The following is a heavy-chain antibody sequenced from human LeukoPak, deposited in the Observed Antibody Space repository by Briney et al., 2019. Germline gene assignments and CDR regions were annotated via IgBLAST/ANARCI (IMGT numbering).Heavy chain of an antibody. V-gene: IGHV4-34*01. J-gene: IGHJ4*02. D-gene: IGHD4-17*01. CDR1: GGSFSGYY. Sequence: SETLSLTCAVYGGSFSGYYWSWIRQPPGKGLEWIGEINHSGSTNYNPSLKSRVTISVDTSKNQFSLKLSSVTAADTAVYYCARSRSNPYGTHAYWGQGTLVTVSS. CDR2: INHSGST. CDR3: ARSRSNPYGTHAY.